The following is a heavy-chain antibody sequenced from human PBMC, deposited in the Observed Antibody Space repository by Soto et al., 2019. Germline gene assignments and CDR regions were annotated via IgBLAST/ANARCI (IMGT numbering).Heavy chain of an antibody. Sequence: GGSLRLSCSASGFTFSSYAMSWVRQAPGKGLEWVSAISGSGGSTYYADSVKGRFTISRDNSKNTLYLQMNSLRAEDTAVYYCARDREDILTGYLYYYGMEVWGQGTTVTVSS. CDR1: GFTFSSYA. CDR3: ARDREDILTGYLYYYGMEV. V-gene: IGHV3-23*01. CDR2: ISGSGGST. D-gene: IGHD3-9*01. J-gene: IGHJ6*01.